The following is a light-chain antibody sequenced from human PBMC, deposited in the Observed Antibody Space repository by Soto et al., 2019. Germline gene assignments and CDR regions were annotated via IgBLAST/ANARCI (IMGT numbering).Light chain of an antibody. J-gene: IGKJ1*01. CDR1: QSVSSN. V-gene: IGKV3-15*01. CDR2: GAS. Sequence: EIVMTQSPATLSVSPGERATLSCRASQSVSSNLAWYQQKPGQAPRLLIYGASTRATGIPARFSGSRSGTEFTLTISSLQSEDFAVYYCQHYNNWPRTFGQGTTVEIK. CDR3: QHYNNWPRT.